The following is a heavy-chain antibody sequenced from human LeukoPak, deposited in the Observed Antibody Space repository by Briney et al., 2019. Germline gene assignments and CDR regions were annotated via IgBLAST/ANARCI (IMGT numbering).Heavy chain of an antibody. J-gene: IGHJ4*02. CDR3: AKRMTTEAKNYFDN. Sequence: GGSLRLSCAASGFTFSNYGMHWVRQAPGKGREGVAFMRSDGNNEHYADSVKGRFTISRDNSKNTLNLQMHSLRAEDTAVYYCAKRMTTEAKNYFDNWGQGTLVTVSS. CDR1: GFTFSNYG. V-gene: IGHV3-30*02. CDR2: MRSDGNNE. D-gene: IGHD4-17*01.